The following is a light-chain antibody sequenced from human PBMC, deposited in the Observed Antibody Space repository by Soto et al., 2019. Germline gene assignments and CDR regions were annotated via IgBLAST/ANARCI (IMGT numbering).Light chain of an antibody. J-gene: IGKJ1*01. CDR2: WAS. V-gene: IGKV4-1*01. Sequence: VMTQSPQSLAVSLGGRATIDCKSSQSIFYSAINMSYLAWNKQKPGKRPKLLIYWASVREAGVTDRFIGSGSGTHFTLTISSLHPEDAALYFRHQYYASPWTFGPGTTVEIK. CDR1: QSIFYSAINMSY. CDR3: HQYYASPWT.